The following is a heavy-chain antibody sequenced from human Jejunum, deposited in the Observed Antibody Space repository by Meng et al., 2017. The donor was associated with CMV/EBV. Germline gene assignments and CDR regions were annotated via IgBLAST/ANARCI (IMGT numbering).Heavy chain of an antibody. D-gene: IGHD2-21*02. Sequence: SFSAFAFTVTSHYMSWVRQAPGKGLEWVSTIYSGGNTYYADSVKGRFTVSRDNSKNTLYFQMNGLRAEDTAVYYWARGDSGFDPWGQGTLVTVSS. V-gene: IGHV3-53*01. J-gene: IGHJ5*02. CDR2: IYSGGNT. CDR1: AFTVTSHY. CDR3: ARGDSGFDP.